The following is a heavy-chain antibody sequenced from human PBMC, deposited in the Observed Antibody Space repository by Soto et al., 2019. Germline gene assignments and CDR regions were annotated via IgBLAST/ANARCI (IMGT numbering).Heavy chain of an antibody. Sequence: QVQLQESGPGLVKPSGTLSLTCAVSSGSISSSNWWSWVRQPPGKGLEWIGEIYHSGSTNYNPSPQSSVTISVNKSKDQFSLELRFWAGADKAVYYCGRFCRRKNGFDFWGQGTMVTVSS. D-gene: IGHD3-3*01. V-gene: IGHV4-4*02. CDR2: IYHSGST. J-gene: IGHJ3*01. CDR1: SGSISSSNW. CDR3: GRFCRRKNGFDF.